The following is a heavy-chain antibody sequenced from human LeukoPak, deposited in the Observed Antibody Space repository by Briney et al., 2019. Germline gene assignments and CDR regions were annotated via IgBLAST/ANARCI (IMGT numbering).Heavy chain of an antibody. CDR1: GFTFSSHG. CDR2: ISWNSGSI. CDR3: AKELGSYFDY. Sequence: PGGTLRLSCAASGFTFSSHGMNWVRQAPGKGLEWVSGISWNSGSIGYADSVKGRFTISRDNAKNSLYLQMNSLRAEDTALYYCAKELGSYFDYWGQGTLVTVSS. J-gene: IGHJ4*02. V-gene: IGHV3-9*01. D-gene: IGHD3-10*01.